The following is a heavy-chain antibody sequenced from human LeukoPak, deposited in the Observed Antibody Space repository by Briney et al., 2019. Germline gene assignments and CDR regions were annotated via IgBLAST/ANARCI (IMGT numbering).Heavy chain of an antibody. D-gene: IGHD6-13*01. Sequence: TGASVKVSCKASGYTFTGYYIHWVRQAPGQGLEWMGWINTSNGGTNCAQKFQGRVTMTRDTSTSTAYMELSRLTSDDTAVYYCARVSSHHELYYYYYYYMDVWGKGTTVTVSS. J-gene: IGHJ6*03. CDR2: INTSNGGT. CDR1: GYTFTGYY. V-gene: IGHV1-2*02. CDR3: ARVSSHHELYYYYYYYMDV.